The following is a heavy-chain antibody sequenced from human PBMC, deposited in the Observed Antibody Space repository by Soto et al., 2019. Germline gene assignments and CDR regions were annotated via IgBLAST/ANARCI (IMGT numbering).Heavy chain of an antibody. V-gene: IGHV3-21*01. D-gene: IGHD6-6*01. CDR3: ARGGSRIAARRWLDY. CDR1: VFPLSSYS. J-gene: IGHJ4*02. Sequence: GGSLRLSRSASVFPLSSYSLNWVRQAPGKGLEWVSSISSSSSYIYYADSVKGRFTISRDNAKNSLYLQMNSLRAEDTAVYYCARGGSRIAARRWLDYWGQGTLVTVSS. CDR2: ISSSSSYI.